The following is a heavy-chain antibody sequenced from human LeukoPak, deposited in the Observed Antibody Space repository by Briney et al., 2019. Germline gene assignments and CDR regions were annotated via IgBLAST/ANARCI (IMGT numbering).Heavy chain of an antibody. Sequence: SETLSLTCAVSGYSISSGYYWGWIRQPPGKGLEWIGSIYHTGTTHYNASLRTRVTISVDTSKNQFPLKLTSVTAADTAVYYCARVLAGSGNYDYWGQGTLVTVSS. CDR3: ARVLAGSGNYDY. CDR1: GYSISSGYY. J-gene: IGHJ4*02. V-gene: IGHV4-38-2*01. CDR2: IYHTGTT. D-gene: IGHD3-10*01.